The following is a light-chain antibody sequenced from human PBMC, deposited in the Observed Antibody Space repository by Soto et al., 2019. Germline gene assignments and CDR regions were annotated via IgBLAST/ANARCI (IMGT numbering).Light chain of an antibody. CDR3: AAWDDDLHVWL. Sequence: QPLPTQPPSVSATPGQGVTLSCSGGDSNIGSTAVNWYQQVPGTAPKLLIYSSNQRPSGVPDRISGSKSGTSASLAISGLQSEDEADYYCAAWDDDLHVWLFGGGTKLTVL. CDR2: SSN. V-gene: IGLV1-44*01. J-gene: IGLJ2*01. CDR1: DSNIGSTA.